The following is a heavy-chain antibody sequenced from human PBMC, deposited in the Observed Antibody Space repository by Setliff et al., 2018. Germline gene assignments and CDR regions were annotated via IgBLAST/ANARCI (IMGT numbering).Heavy chain of an antibody. CDR3: ARGDGPNYYYYYMDI. J-gene: IGHJ6*03. CDR1: GGSISSYY. D-gene: IGHD2-8*01. Sequence: PSETLSLTCTVSGGSISSYYWSWVRQSPGKGLEWIGFVHFGGDTNYNPSLKSRVTMSADTSKNQFSLKLSAVTAADTAVYFCARGDGPNYYYYYMDIRGKGTTVTVSS. CDR2: VHFGGDT. V-gene: IGHV4-59*08.